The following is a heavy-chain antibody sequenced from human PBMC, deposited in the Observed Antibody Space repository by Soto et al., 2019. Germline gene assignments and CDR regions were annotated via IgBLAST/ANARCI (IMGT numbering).Heavy chain of an antibody. CDR3: ARVHVGYYYYGMDV. D-gene: IGHD1-26*01. J-gene: IGHJ6*02. V-gene: IGHV4-4*02. CDR1: GGSNSSSNW. CDR2: IYHSGST. Sequence: PSETLSLTCAVSGGSNSSSNWWSWVRQPPGKGLEWIGEIYHSGSTNYNPSLKSRVTISVDKSKNQFSLKLSSVTAADTAVYYCARVHVGYYYYGMDVWGQGTTVTVSS.